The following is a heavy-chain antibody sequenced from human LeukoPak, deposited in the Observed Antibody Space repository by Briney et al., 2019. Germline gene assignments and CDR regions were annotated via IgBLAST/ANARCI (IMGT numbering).Heavy chain of an antibody. Sequence: SETLSLTCAVYGGSFSGYYWSWIRQPPGKGLEWIGEINHSGSTNYNPSLKSRVTISVDTSKNQFSLKLSSVTAADTAVYYCARDYIGGSYSYYYYYMDVWGKGTTVTISS. V-gene: IGHV4-34*01. CDR1: GGSFSGYY. CDR2: INHSGST. J-gene: IGHJ6*03. D-gene: IGHD1-26*01. CDR3: ARDYIGGSYSYYYYYMDV.